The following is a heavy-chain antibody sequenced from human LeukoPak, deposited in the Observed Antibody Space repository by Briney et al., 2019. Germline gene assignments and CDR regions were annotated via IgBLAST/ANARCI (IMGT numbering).Heavy chain of an antibody. V-gene: IGHV1-69*06. Sequence: ASVKVSCKASGGTFSSYAISWVRQAPGQGLEWMGGIIPIFGTANYAQKFQGRVTITADKSTSTAYMELSSLRSEDTAVYYSSLHRHREYYDILTGYYDLDYWGQGTLVTVSS. D-gene: IGHD3-9*01. J-gene: IGHJ4*02. CDR2: IIPIFGTA. CDR1: GGTFSSYA. CDR3: SLHRHREYYDILTGYYDLDY.